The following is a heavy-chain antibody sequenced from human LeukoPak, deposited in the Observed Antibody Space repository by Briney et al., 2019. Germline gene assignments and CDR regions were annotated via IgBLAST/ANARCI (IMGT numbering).Heavy chain of an antibody. Sequence: PSETLSLTCAVSGGSISSGGYSWSWIRQPPGKGLEWIGYIYHSGSTYYNPSLKSRVTISVDRSKNQFSLKLSSVTAADTAVYYCARVPAYDSSGYYFDYWGQGTLVTVSS. V-gene: IGHV4-30-2*01. J-gene: IGHJ4*02. CDR1: GGSISSGGYS. D-gene: IGHD3-22*01. CDR2: IYHSGST. CDR3: ARVPAYDSSGYYFDY.